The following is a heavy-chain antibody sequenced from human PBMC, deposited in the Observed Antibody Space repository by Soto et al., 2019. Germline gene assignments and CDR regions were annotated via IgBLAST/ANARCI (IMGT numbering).Heavy chain of an antibody. D-gene: IGHD6-13*01. CDR3: ARDGRSSTWFFGY. J-gene: IGHJ4*02. CDR2: IYPGDSDT. Sequence: PGESLKISCKGSGYSFTSHWIGWVRQMPGKGLEWMGIIYPGDSDTRYSPSFQGQVTISVDKSLNTAYLQWGSLKASDTAMYYCARDGRSSTWFFGYWGQGTLVTVSS. CDR1: GYSFTSHW. V-gene: IGHV5-51*01.